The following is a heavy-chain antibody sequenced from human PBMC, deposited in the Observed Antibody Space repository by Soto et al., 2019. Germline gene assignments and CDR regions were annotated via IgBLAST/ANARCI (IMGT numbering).Heavy chain of an antibody. CDR3: ARDSGSYYGNWFDP. CDR2: IYYSGST. D-gene: IGHD1-26*01. Sequence: SETLSLTCTVSGGSISSYYWSWIRQPPGKGLEWIWYIYYSGSTNYNPSLKSRVTISVDTSKNQFSLKLSSVTAADTAVYYCARDSGSYYGNWFDPWGQGTLVTVSS. CDR1: GGSISSYY. V-gene: IGHV4-59*01. J-gene: IGHJ5*02.